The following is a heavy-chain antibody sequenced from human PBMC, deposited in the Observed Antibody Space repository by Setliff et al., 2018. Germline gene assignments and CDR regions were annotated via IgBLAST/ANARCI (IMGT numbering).Heavy chain of an antibody. V-gene: IGHV4-34*01. CDR2: INHSGST. J-gene: IGHJ4*02. Sequence: SETLSLTCTVYGGSFSDYYWGWVRQPPGKGLEWIGEINHSGSTNHIPSLKSRLTISVDTSKNQFSLKLSSVTAADTAMYYCRFWSGYYKNDYWGQGTLVTVSS. CDR3: RFWSGYYKNDY. D-gene: IGHD3-3*01. CDR1: GGSFSDYY.